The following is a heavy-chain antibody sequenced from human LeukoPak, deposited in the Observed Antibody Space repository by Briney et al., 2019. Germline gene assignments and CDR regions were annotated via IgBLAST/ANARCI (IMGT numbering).Heavy chain of an antibody. Sequence: PSQTPSLTCTVSGGSISSGSYYWSWIRQPAGKGLEWIERIYTSGSTDYNPSLKSRVTISVDTSKNQFSLKLSPVTAADTAVYYCARAGGLCSSTSCYRYYYYMDVWGKGTTVTVSS. CDR2: IYTSGST. CDR3: ARAGGLCSSTSCYRYYYYMDV. V-gene: IGHV4-61*02. D-gene: IGHD2-2*01. J-gene: IGHJ6*03. CDR1: GGSISSGSYY.